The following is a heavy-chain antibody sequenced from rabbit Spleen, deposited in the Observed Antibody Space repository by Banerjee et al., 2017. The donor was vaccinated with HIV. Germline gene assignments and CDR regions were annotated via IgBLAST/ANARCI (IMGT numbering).Heavy chain of an antibody. CDR2: INAITGKA. CDR3: ARDTASSFSSYGMDL. CDR1: GFSFSNKAV. J-gene: IGHJ6*01. D-gene: IGHD8-1*01. V-gene: IGHV1S45*01. Sequence: QEQLVESGGGLVKPEGSLKLSCTASGFSFSNKAVMCWVRQAPGKGLEWIACINAITGKAVYASWAKGRFTFSKTSSTTVTLRVTSLTVADTATYFCARDTASSFSSYGMDLWGQGTLVTVS.